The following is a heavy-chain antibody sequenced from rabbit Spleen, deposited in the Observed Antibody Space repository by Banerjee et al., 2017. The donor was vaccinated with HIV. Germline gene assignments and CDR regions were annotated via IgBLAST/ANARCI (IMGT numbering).Heavy chain of an antibody. D-gene: IGHD2-1*01. V-gene: IGHV1S45*01. CDR1: GFSFSSSYW. J-gene: IGHJ4*01. CDR3: ARRSHDNGDYDL. CDR2: IYAGSGDVT. Sequence: QEQLEESGGDLVKPEGSLTLTCTASGFSFSSSYWICWVRQAPGKGLEWIACIYAGSGDVTYYASWAKGRFTISKTSSTTVTLQVNSLTAADTATYFCARRSHDNGDYDLWGPGTLVTVS.